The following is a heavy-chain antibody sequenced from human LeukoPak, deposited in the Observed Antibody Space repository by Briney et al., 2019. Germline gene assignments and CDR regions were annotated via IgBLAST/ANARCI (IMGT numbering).Heavy chain of an antibody. V-gene: IGHV3-23*01. Sequence: GGSLRLSCAASGFTFSNDAVSWVRQAPGKGLQWVSDIRGSGATTYYADSVKGRFTISRDNSKNTLYLQMNSLRAEDTAVYYCAKDGELLGFDYWGQGTLVTVSS. J-gene: IGHJ4*02. CDR2: IRGSGATT. CDR1: GFTFSNDA. D-gene: IGHD1-26*01. CDR3: AKDGELLGFDY.